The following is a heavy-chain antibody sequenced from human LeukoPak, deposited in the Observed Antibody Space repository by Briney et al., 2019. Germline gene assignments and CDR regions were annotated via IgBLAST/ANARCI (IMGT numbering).Heavy chain of an antibody. V-gene: IGHV4-39*07. D-gene: IGHD6-13*01. CDR3: ARYSSSWYYFDY. CDR2: IYYSGSA. J-gene: IGHJ4*02. Sequence: SETLSLTCTVSGGSISSSSYYWGWIRQPPGKGLEWIGSIYYSGSAYYNPSLRSRVTISVDTSKNQFSLKLSSVTAADTAVYYCARYSSSWYYFDYWGQGTLVTVSS. CDR1: GGSISSSSYY.